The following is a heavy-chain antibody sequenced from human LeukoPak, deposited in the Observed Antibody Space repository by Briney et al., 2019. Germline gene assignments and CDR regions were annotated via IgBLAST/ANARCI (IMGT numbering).Heavy chain of an antibody. D-gene: IGHD1-26*01. Sequence: GGSLRLSCTASGFTFGSYGIHWVRQAPGKGLEWVAFIQYDGSNKYYADSVKGRFIISRDNSKNTLYLQMNSLRVEDTAVYYCAKGGAQVGGQGTLVTVSS. V-gene: IGHV3-30*02. J-gene: IGHJ4*02. CDR2: IQYDGSNK. CDR1: GFTFGSYG. CDR3: AKGGAQV.